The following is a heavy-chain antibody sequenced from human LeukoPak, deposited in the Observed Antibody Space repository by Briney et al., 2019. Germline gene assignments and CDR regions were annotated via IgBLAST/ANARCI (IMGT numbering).Heavy chain of an antibody. CDR2: ISGSGGST. CDR3: AKDHPNSGYPEYNWFDP. J-gene: IGHJ5*02. D-gene: IGHD3-22*01. Sequence: PGGSLRLSCAASGFTFSSYAMSWVRQAPGKGLEWVSAISGSGGSTYYADSVKGRFTISRDNSKNTLYLQMNSLRAEDTAVYYCAKDHPNSGYPEYNWFDPWGQGTLVTVSS. CDR1: GFTFSSYA. V-gene: IGHV3-23*01.